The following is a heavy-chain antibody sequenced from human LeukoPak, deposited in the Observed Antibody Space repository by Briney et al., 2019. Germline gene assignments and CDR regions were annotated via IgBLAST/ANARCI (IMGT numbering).Heavy chain of an antibody. CDR2: IYYSGST. V-gene: IGHV4-39*01. D-gene: IGHD2-2*01. Sequence: SETLSLTCTVSGGSISSSSYYWGWIRQPPGKGLEWIGSIYYSGSTYYNPPLKSRVTISVDTSKNQFSLKLSSVTAADTAVYYCARHRHCSSTSCYGRYYYYMDVWGKGTTVTVSS. CDR3: ARHRHCSSTSCYGRYYYYMDV. CDR1: GGSISSSSYY. J-gene: IGHJ6*03.